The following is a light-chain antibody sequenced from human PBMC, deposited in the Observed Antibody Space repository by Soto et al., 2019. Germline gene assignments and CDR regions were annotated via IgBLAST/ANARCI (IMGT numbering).Light chain of an antibody. CDR2: GAS. CDR1: ESVSTN. V-gene: IGKV3-15*01. J-gene: IGKJ1*01. Sequence: EIEMTQSPAALSLAPGERVTPSCRASESVSTNLAWYQQKAGQAPRLLIYGASTRATGIPARFSGSGSGTGFTLTISSLQSEDFAVYYCQQYSIWRTFGQGTKVDIK. CDR3: QQYSIWRT.